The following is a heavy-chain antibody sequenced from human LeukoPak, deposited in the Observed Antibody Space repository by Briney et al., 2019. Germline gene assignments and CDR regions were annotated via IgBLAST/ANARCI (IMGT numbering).Heavy chain of an antibody. V-gene: IGHV3-48*03. CDR2: ITSSDNTT. CDR3: ARDGTPNYRSGWVYMDV. CDR1: GFTFSSYE. J-gene: IGHJ6*03. D-gene: IGHD6-25*01. Sequence: GGSLRLSCAASGFTFSSYEMNWVRQAPGKGLEWLSYITSSDNTTHYADSVKGRFTISRDDAQNSLYLQMNSLRVEDTAVYYCARDGTPNYRSGWVYMDVWGKGTTVTISS.